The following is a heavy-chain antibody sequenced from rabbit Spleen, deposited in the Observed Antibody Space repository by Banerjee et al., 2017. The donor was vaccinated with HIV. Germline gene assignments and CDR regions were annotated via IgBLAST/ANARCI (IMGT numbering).Heavy chain of an antibody. CDR2: IYTGNGKT. V-gene: IGHV1S45*01. CDR3: ARGSATMTMVITGYYLSL. Sequence: QEQLVESGGGLVQPEGSLTLTCTASGFSFSNSYWACWVRQAPGKGLEWIGCIYTGNGKTYYANWAKGRFTISKSSSTTVTLQMTSLTAADTATYFCARGSATMTMVITGYYLSLWGPGTLVTVS. J-gene: IGHJ4*01. D-gene: IGHD2-1*01. CDR1: GFSFSNSYW.